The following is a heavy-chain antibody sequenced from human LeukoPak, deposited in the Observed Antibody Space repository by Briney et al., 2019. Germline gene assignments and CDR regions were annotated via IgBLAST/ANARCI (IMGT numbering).Heavy chain of an antibody. D-gene: IGHD3-22*01. CDR2: INYSGST. J-gene: IGHJ4*02. Sequence: SETLSLTCTVSGVSISSYYWTWTRQPPGKGLEWIGNINYSGSTKYNPSLKSRVTISVDTSKNQFSLKLSSVTAADTAVYYCARWYYDSSGYRYFDYWGQGTLVTVSS. V-gene: IGHV4-59*01. CDR3: ARWYYDSSGYRYFDY. CDR1: GVSISSYY.